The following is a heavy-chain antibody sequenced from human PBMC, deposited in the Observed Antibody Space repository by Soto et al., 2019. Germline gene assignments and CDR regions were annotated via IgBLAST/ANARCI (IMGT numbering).Heavy chain of an antibody. CDR3: ARAMANYYYYYGMDV. V-gene: IGHV4-4*07. J-gene: IGHJ6*02. Sequence: SETLSLTCTVSGGSISSYYWSWIRQPAGKGLEWIGRISTSGITNYNPSLKSRVTMSVDTSKNQFSLKLSSVTAADTAVYYCARAMANYYYYYGMDVWGPGTTVTVSS. CDR2: ISTSGIT. CDR1: GGSISSYY. D-gene: IGHD3-10*01.